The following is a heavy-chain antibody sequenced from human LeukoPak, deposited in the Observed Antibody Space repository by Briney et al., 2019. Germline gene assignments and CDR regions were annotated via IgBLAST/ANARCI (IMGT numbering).Heavy chain of an antibody. J-gene: IGHJ4*02. V-gene: IGHV1-18*01. CDR1: LYTLPRYC. CDR3: ARRGQRSLGVVFPLD. CDR2: ISAYNCNT. D-gene: IGHD3-3*01. Sequence: SDQVPYKPCLYTLPRYCIMWVRQAPRQAREWMGWISAYNCNTNHPQKPQGRVTMPTDTSQRTAYIDLKTLRSDHPAVDYFARRGQRSLGVVFPLDWGQGTLVTVSS.